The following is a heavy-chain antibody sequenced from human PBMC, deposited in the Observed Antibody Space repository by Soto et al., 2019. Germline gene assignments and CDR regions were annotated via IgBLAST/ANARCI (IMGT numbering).Heavy chain of an antibody. J-gene: IGHJ4*02. CDR1: EFTFSNYA. CDR2: ISYDGNNK. V-gene: IGHV3-30*03. CDR3: ARGPSYSDSYSDH. D-gene: IGHD4-17*01. Sequence: QVQLVESGGGAVQPGGSRRLSCAASEFTFSNYAMHWVRQAPGKGLQWLAVISYDGNNKYYADSVEGRFTISRDNSKNTVYLQMNSLRLEDTAVYYCARGPSYSDSYSDHWGQGTLVTVSS.